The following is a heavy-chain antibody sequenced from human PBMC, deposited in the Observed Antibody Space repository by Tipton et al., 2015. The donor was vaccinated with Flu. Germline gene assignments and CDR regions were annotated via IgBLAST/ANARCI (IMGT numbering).Heavy chain of an antibody. CDR2: INWDGSRT. CDR1: GFNLDDYT. D-gene: IGHD3-10*01. J-gene: IGHJ4*02. Sequence: SLRLSCAASGFNLDDYTMYWVRQAPGKGLEWVSLINWDGSRTEFADSVKGRFTISRDNIKNSLYLQMNSLRTEDTAFYYCAKDAYGSGSHFDYWGQGTLVTVSS. V-gene: IGHV3-43*01. CDR3: AKDAYGSGSHFDY.